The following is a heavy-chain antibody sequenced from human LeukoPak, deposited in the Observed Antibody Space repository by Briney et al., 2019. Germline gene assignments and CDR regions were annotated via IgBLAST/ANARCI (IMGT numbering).Heavy chain of an antibody. D-gene: IGHD2-15*01. Sequence: ASVKVSCKASGYTFTSYYLHWVRQAPGQGLEWMGIINPSGGSTTYAQKFQGRVTVTRDTSTSTVYMELSSLRSEDTAVYYCAREGAKARSGVNFDYWGQGTPVTVSS. V-gene: IGHV1-46*01. CDR2: INPSGGST. CDR3: AREGAKARSGVNFDY. J-gene: IGHJ4*02. CDR1: GYTFTSYY.